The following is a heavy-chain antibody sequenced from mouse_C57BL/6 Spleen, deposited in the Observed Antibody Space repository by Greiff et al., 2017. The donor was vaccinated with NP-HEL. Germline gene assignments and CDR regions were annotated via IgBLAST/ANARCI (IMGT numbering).Heavy chain of an antibody. V-gene: IGHV1-15*01. CDR3: TRDSHYYGSSWFAY. CDR2: IDPETGGT. Sequence: VQLQQSGAELVRPGASVTLSCKASGYTFTDYEMHWVKQTPVHGLEWIGAIDPETGGTAYNQKFKGKAILTADKSSSTAYMALRSLTSEDSAVYYCTRDSHYYGSSWFAYWGQGTLVTVAA. J-gene: IGHJ3*01. D-gene: IGHD1-1*01. CDR1: GYTFTDYE.